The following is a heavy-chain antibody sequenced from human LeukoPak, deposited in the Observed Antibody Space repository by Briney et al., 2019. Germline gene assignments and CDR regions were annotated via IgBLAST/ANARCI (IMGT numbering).Heavy chain of an antibody. V-gene: IGHV3-7*04. CDR3: AKDFNWAFDY. J-gene: IGHJ4*02. CDR1: GFTFTNYW. CDR2: IKQDRSEK. D-gene: IGHD1-1*01. Sequence: GGSLRLSCAASGFTFTNYWMSWVRQAPGKGLELVANIKQDRSEKYYVDSVKGRFTISRDNVKNSLYLQMNSLRAEDTAVYYCAKDFNWAFDYWGQGTLVTVSS.